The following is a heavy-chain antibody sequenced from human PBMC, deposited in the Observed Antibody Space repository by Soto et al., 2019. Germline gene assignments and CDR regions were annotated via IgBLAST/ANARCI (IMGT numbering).Heavy chain of an antibody. Sequence: ASVKPSCKDSGYTYTSNGISWVRQAPKQGLEWMGWISAYNGNTNYAQKLQGRVTMTTDTSTSTAYMELRSLRSDDTAVYYCARGYYYGSGRPTPGGMDVWGQGTTVTVSS. D-gene: IGHD3-10*01. CDR1: GYTYTSNG. CDR2: ISAYNGNT. V-gene: IGHV1-18*01. J-gene: IGHJ6*02. CDR3: ARGYYYGSGRPTPGGMDV.